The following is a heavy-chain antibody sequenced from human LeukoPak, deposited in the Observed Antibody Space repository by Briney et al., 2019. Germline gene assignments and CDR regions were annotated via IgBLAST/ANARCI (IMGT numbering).Heavy chain of an antibody. V-gene: IGHV3-23*01. CDR3: VRSLDY. Sequence: GGSLRLSCAASGFTFSSYAMNWVRQAPGKGLEWVSVITGSGGFTQYADSVKGRFTISRDNSKNTVYLQMNSLRVEDTALYYCVRSLDYWGQGTLVTVSS. J-gene: IGHJ4*02. CDR2: ITGSGGFT. CDR1: GFTFSSYA.